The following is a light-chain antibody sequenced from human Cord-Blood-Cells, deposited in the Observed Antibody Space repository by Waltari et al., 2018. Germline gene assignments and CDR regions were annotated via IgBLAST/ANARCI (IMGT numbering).Light chain of an antibody. V-gene: IGKV1-39*01. CDR2: AAS. CDR1: QSISSY. J-gene: IGKJ1*01. CDR3: QQSYSTPWT. Sequence: DIQMTQSPTCLSASVGDRVTITCRASQSISSYLNWYQQKPGKAPKRLIYAASSLQSGVPSRFSGSGSGTDFTLTISSLQPEDFATYYCQQSYSTPWTFGQVTKVEIK.